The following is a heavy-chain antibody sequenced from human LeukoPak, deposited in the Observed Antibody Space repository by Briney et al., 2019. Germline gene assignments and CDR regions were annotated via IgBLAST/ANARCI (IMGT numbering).Heavy chain of an antibody. CDR2: VNHRGSN. CDR1: GGSFSGHY. CDR3: AREGFSRVRLGLGNAFDI. V-gene: IGHV4-34*01. J-gene: IGHJ3*02. D-gene: IGHD5-12*01. Sequence: SETLSLPCAVYGGSFSGHYWSWIRQPPRKGLEWIGEVNHRGSNNYNPSLKCRVTISVDTSKIQFSLKLSSVTAAETAVYYCAREGFSRVRLGLGNAFDIWGQGTMVTVSS.